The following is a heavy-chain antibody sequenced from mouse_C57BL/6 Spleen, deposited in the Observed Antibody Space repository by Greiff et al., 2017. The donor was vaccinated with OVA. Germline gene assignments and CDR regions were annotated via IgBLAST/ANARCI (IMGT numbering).Heavy chain of an antibody. Sequence: VQRVESGAELVRPGSSVKLSCKASGYTFTSYWMHWVKQRPIQGLEWIGNIDPSDSETHYNQKFKDKATLTVDKSSSTAYMQLSSLTSEDSAVYYCAKFITDWYFDVWGTGTTVTVSS. CDR1: GYTFTSYW. CDR3: AKFITDWYFDV. V-gene: IGHV1-52*01. CDR2: IDPSDSET. D-gene: IGHD1-1*01. J-gene: IGHJ1*03.